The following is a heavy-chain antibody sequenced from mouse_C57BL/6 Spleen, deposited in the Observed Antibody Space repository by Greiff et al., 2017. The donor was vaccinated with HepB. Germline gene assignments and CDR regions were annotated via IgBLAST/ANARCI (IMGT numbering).Heavy chain of an antibody. CDR2: ISDGGSYT. J-gene: IGHJ2*01. V-gene: IGHV5-4*03. D-gene: IGHD2-10*01. Sequence: EVKVVESGGGLVKPGGSLKLSCAASGFTFSSYAMSWVRQTPEKRLEWVATISDGGSYTYYPDNVKGRFTISRDNAKNNLYLQMSHLKSEDTAMYYCARVPTRNYFDYWGQGTTLTVSS. CDR3: ARVPTRNYFDY. CDR1: GFTFSSYA.